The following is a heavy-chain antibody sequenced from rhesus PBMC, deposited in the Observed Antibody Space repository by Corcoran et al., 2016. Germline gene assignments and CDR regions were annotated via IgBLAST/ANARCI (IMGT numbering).Heavy chain of an antibody. CDR1: GGSISSSY. Sequence: QLQLQESGPGLVKPSETLSVTCAVSGGSISSSYWSWIRQAPGKGLEWIGYIYGGGRSTNANPCLKGRVTLSVDTSKNQLSLKLSSVTTADTAVYYCARANFGAFDFWGQGLRVTVSS. D-gene: IGHD7-45*01. CDR2: IYGGGRST. CDR3: ARANFGAFDF. V-gene: IGHV4-169*01. J-gene: IGHJ3*01.